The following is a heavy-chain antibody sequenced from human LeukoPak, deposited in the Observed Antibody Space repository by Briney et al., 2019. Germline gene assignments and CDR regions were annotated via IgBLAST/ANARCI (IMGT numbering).Heavy chain of an antibody. Sequence: SETLSLTCTVSGGSISSYYWSWMRQSPGKGLEWIGYIYYSGSTNYNPSLKSRVTISVDTSKNQFSLKLTSVTAADTAVYYCARGVPEYYDFWSGYFYYFDYWGQGTLVTVSS. CDR1: GGSISSYY. CDR2: IYYSGST. D-gene: IGHD3-3*01. J-gene: IGHJ4*02. CDR3: ARGVPEYYDFWSGYFYYFDY. V-gene: IGHV4-59*01.